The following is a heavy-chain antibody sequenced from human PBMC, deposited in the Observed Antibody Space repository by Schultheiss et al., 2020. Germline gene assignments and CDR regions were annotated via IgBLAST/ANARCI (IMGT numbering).Heavy chain of an antibody. CDR3: AITEMATTHFDS. CDR1: GGSFSGYY. Sequence: SETLSLTCAVYGGSFSGYYWSWIRQPPGKGLEWIGYIYYDGSTKYNPSLKSRVTISVDTSKNQFSLKLSSVTAADTAVYYCAITEMATTHFDSWGQGTLVTVSS. V-gene: IGHV4-59*08. D-gene: IGHD5-24*01. J-gene: IGHJ4*02. CDR2: IYYDGST.